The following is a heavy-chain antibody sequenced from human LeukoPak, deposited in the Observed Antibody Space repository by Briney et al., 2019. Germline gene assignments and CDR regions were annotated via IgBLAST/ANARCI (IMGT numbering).Heavy chain of an antibody. CDR3: ARDRLMVRGVMNMDV. J-gene: IGHJ6*03. CDR2: IIPIFGTA. D-gene: IGHD3-10*01. CDR1: GGTFSSYA. V-gene: IGHV1-69*05. Sequence: SVKVSCKASGGTFSSYAISWVRQAPGQGLEWMGGIIPIFGTANYAQKFQGRVTITTDESTSTAYMELSSLRSEDTDVYYCARDRLMVRGVMNMDVWGKGTTVTVSS.